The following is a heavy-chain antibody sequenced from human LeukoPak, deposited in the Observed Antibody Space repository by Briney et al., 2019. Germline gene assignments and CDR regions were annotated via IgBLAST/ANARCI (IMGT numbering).Heavy chain of an antibody. D-gene: IGHD2-2*01. Sequence: GASVKVSCKASGGTFSSYTISWVRQAPGQGVEWMGWIIPILGIANYAQKFQGRVTITADKSTSTAYMELSSLRYEDTAVYYCARDQRYCSSTSCYYWFDPWGQGTLVTVSS. CDR1: GGTFSSYT. J-gene: IGHJ5*02. CDR3: ARDQRYCSSTSCYYWFDP. CDR2: IIPILGIA. V-gene: IGHV1-69*10.